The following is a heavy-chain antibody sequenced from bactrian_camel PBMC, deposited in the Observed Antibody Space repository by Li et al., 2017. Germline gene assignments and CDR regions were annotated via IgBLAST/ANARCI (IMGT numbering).Heavy chain of an antibody. CDR1: SSVYC. Sequence: HVQLVESGGGSVQAGGSLNLTCVASSSVYCMGWFRHPPGKREKREAVATIDTDGGTFYAVSVQGRFTISQEKDKNKNTVSLQMSSLHPNDTGLYYCAAECPIGNMVRILGSGTWGPADVRYWGQGTQVTAS. CDR2: IDTDGGT. V-gene: IGHV3S53*01. D-gene: IGHD4*01. CDR3: AAECPIGNMVRILGSGTWGPADVRY. J-gene: IGHJ6*01.